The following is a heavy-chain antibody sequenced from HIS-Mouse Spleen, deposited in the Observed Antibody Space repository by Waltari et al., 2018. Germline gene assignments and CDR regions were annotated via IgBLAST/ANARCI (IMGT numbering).Heavy chain of an antibody. V-gene: IGHV4-59*08. CDR1: GGSTSSYY. CDR2: IYYSGST. D-gene: IGHD3-22*01. CDR3: ARHTPGSTYYYDSSGYYFDY. J-gene: IGHJ4*02. Sequence: QVQLQESGPGLVKPSETLSLTCTVSGGSTSSYYWSWIRQPPGKGLEWIGYIYYSGSTNYNPSLKSRVTISVDTSKNQFSLKLSSVTAADTAVYYCARHTPGSTYYYDSSGYYFDYWGQGTLVTVSS.